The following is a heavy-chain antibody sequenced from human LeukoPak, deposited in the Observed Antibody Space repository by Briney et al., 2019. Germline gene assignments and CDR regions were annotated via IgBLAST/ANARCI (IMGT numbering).Heavy chain of an antibody. CDR2: ISSSGSTI. Sequence: GGSLRLSCAASGSTFSSYEMNWVRQAPGKGLEWVSYISSSGSTIYYADSVKGRFTISRDNAKNSLYLQMNSLRAEDTAVYYCARAYSSGWFKYWFDPWGQGTLVTVSS. J-gene: IGHJ5*02. CDR1: GSTFSSYE. CDR3: ARAYSSGWFKYWFDP. V-gene: IGHV3-48*03. D-gene: IGHD6-19*01.